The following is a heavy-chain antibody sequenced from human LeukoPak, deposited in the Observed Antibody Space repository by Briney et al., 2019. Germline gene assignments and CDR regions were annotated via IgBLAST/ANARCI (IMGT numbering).Heavy chain of an antibody. D-gene: IGHD3-16*02. CDR1: GFTFSSYW. Sequence: GGSLRLSCAASGFTFSSYWLSWVRQAPGKGLEWVANINQDGSEKFYVDSVKGRFTISRDNAKNSLYLQTNSLRAEDTAVYYCARDYLTFDYWGQGTLVTVSS. CDR2: INQDGSEK. J-gene: IGHJ4*02. V-gene: IGHV3-7*01. CDR3: ARDYLTFDY.